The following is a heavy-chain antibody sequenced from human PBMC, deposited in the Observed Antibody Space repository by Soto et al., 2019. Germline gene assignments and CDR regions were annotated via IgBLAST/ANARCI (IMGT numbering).Heavy chain of an antibody. V-gene: IGHV3-23*01. D-gene: IGHD3-3*01. J-gene: IGHJ2*01. CDR3: AKEYYDFWSGHKPSWYFDL. Sequence: GGSLRLSCAASGFTFSSYAMSWVRQAPGKGLEWVSAISGSGGSTYYADSVKGRFTISRDNSKNTLYLQMNSLRAEDTAVYYCAKEYYDFWSGHKPSWYFDLWGRGTLVTVSS. CDR2: ISGSGGST. CDR1: GFTFSSYA.